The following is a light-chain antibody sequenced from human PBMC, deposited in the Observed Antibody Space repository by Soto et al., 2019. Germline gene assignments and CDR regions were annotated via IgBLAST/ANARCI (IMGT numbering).Light chain of an antibody. V-gene: IGLV2-8*01. CDR3: TAYAGGNNV. CDR2: EVN. CDR1: SSDVGGYHY. Sequence: QSALTQPPSASGSPGQSVTISCTGTSSDVGGYHYVSWYQQHPGKVPKLMIYEVNKRPSGVPDRFSVSKSGNTASLTVSGLQAEDEADYYCTAYAGGNNVFGTGTKVTV. J-gene: IGLJ1*01.